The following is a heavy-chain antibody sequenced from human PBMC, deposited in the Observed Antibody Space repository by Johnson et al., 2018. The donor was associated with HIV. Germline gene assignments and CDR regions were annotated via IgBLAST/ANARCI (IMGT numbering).Heavy chain of an antibody. CDR2: IYSGGSK. CDR3: ARAHDAFDI. Sequence: VQLVESGGGLVQPGGSLRLSCAASGFTVSSNYMSWVRQAPGKGLEWVSVIYSGGSKYYADSVKGRFTISRDNSRNTLFLQMNSLRVEDTAVYYCARAHDAFDIWGQGTMVTVSS. V-gene: IGHV3-66*02. CDR1: GFTVSSNY. J-gene: IGHJ3*02.